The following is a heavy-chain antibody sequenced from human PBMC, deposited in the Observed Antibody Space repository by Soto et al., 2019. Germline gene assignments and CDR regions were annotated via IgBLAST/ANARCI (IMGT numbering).Heavy chain of an antibody. V-gene: IGHV4-4*07. D-gene: IGHD4-17*01. CDR2: IYTNGST. CDR3: ARERTVDYVEYDFDD. Sequence: SETLSLTCTVSDDSISTYYWSWIRQPAGKGLEWVGRIYTNGSTTYNPSLKSRVTVSLDTSKKQLSLKLSSVTAADTAVYYCARERTVDYVEYDFDDWGQGTLVTVSS. J-gene: IGHJ4*02. CDR1: DDSISTYY.